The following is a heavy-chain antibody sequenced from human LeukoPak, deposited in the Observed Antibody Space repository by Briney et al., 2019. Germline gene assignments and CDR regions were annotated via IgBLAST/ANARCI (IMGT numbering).Heavy chain of an antibody. J-gene: IGHJ3*02. Sequence: GGSLRLSCAASGFTFSSYSMNWVRQAPGKGLEWISHIGSSSSTIYYADSVKGRFTISRDNAKNSLYLQMNSLRAEDTAVYYCAKTRDLYCSSTSCALTDAFDIWGQGTMVTVSS. CDR2: IGSSSSTI. CDR3: AKTRDLYCSSTSCALTDAFDI. D-gene: IGHD2-2*01. V-gene: IGHV3-48*01. CDR1: GFTFSSYS.